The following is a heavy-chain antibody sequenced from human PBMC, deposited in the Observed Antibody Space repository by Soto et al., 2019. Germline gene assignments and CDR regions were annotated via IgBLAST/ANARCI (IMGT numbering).Heavy chain of an antibody. Sequence: QLQLQESGPGLVKPSETLSLTCTVSGGSISSSSYYWGWIRQPPGKGLEWIGSIYYSGSTYYNPSLKSRVTISVDTSKNQFPLKLGSVTAADTAVYYCASLIEGGVDYWGQGTLVTVSS. CDR1: GGSISSSSYY. CDR3: ASLIEGGVDY. D-gene: IGHD2-8*01. J-gene: IGHJ4*02. CDR2: IYYSGST. V-gene: IGHV4-39*01.